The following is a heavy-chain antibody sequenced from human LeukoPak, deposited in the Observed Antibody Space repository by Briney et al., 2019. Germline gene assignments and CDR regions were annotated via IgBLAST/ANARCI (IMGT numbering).Heavy chain of an antibody. Sequence: GGSLRLSCEASGFTFSSYSMNWVRQAPGKGLEWVSYISSSGSTIYYADSVKGRLTISRDNAKNSLYLQMNSLRAEDTAVYYCAELGITMIGGVWGKGTTVTISS. V-gene: IGHV3-48*04. CDR3: AELGITMIGGV. J-gene: IGHJ6*04. D-gene: IGHD3-10*02. CDR2: ISSSGSTI. CDR1: GFTFSSYS.